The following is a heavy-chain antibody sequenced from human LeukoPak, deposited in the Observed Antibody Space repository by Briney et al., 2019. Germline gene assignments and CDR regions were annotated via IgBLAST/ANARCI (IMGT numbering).Heavy chain of an antibody. J-gene: IGHJ4*02. CDR1: GFTFSSYG. Sequence: GGSLRLSCAASGFTFSSYGMHWVRQAPGKGLEWVALTSNDGSNKYYADSVKGRFTISRDNSKNTLYLQMNSLRAEDTAVYYCAKANSNYPPRSFDYWGQGTLVTVSS. D-gene: IGHD4/OR15-4a*01. V-gene: IGHV3-30*18. CDR2: TSNDGSNK. CDR3: AKANSNYPPRSFDY.